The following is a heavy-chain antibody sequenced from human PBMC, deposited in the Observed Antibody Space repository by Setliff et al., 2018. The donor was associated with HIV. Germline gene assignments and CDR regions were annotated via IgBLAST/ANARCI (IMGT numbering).Heavy chain of an antibody. CDR3: ARVWFGNIEALPH. J-gene: IGHJ4*02. V-gene: IGHV3-74*01. CDR2: IDGDGSGT. Sequence: GGSLRLSCAASGFTFRNYWMHWVRQAPGKGLVWVSRIDGDGSGTSYADSVQGRFTISRDNAKNTLYLQMNSLRAEDTAVYYCARVWFGNIEALPHWGQGTLVTVSS. CDR1: GFTFRNYW. D-gene: IGHD3-10*01.